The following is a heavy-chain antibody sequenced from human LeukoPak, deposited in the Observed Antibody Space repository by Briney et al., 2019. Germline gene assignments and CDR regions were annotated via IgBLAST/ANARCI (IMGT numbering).Heavy chain of an antibody. V-gene: IGHV3-74*01. Sequence: PGGSLRLSCAASGFTFSSYWMHWVRQAPGKGLAWVSRINSDGSSTSYADSVKGRFTISRDNAKNTLYLQMNSLRAEDTAVYYCARASYSNYGPWFDPWGQGTLVTVSS. CDR2: INSDGSST. J-gene: IGHJ5*02. D-gene: IGHD4-11*01. CDR1: GFTFSSYW. CDR3: ARASYSNYGPWFDP.